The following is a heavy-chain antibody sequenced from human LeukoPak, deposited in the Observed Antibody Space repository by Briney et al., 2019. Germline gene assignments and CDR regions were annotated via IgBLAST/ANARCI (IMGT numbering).Heavy chain of an antibody. D-gene: IGHD2-2*01. CDR1: GFTFSSYG. CDR2: IRYDRSNK. Sequence: GGSLRLSCAASGFTFSSYGMHWVRQAPGKGLEWVAFIRYDRSNKYYADSVKGRFTISRDNSKNTLYLQMNNLRAEDTTMYYCAKDMCPSTSCYGTFDYWGQGTLVTVSS. CDR3: AKDMCPSTSCYGTFDY. J-gene: IGHJ4*02. V-gene: IGHV3-30*02.